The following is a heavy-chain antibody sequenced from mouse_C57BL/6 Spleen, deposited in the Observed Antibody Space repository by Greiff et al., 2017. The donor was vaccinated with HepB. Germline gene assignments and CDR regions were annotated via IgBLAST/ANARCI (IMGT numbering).Heavy chain of an antibody. J-gene: IGHJ3*01. Sequence: QVQLKQSGPGLVQPSQCLSITCTVSGFSLTSYGVHWVRQSPGKGLEWLGVIWSGGSKDYNAAFISRLSISKDNSKSQVFFKMNSLQADDTAIYYCARNYYGSSTWFACWGKGALVTVST. D-gene: IGHD1-1*01. CDR1: GFSLTSYG. CDR2: IWSGGSK. V-gene: IGHV2-2*01. CDR3: ARNYYGSSTWFAC.